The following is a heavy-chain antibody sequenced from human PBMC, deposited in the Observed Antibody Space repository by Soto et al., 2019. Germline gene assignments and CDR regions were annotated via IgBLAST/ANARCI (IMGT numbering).Heavy chain of an antibody. CDR2: IRGYNGNT. Sequence: QVQLVQSGAEVMTPGASVKVSCKASGYTFSNFGLSWVRQAPGQGLEWMGWIRGYNGNTNSAEKFQGRVTMTTDTSTSTANMEVRSLTSDDTAVYYCARDKGYGFGWSSSSGMDVWGQGTTVTVSS. J-gene: IGHJ6*02. CDR1: GYTFSNFG. D-gene: IGHD5-18*01. V-gene: IGHV1-18*01. CDR3: ARDKGYGFGWSSSSGMDV.